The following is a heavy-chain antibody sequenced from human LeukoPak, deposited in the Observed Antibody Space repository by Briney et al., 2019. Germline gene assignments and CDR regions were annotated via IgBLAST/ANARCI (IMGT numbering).Heavy chain of an antibody. Sequence: SETLSLTCTVSGGSISSSSYYWGWIRQPPGKGLEWIGSIYYSGSTYYNPSLKSRVTISVDTSKNQFSLTLSSVTPADTAVYYCARDERVELWWTTGGGWGHAFDIWGQGTMVTVSS. CDR3: ARDERVELWWTTGGGWGHAFDI. V-gene: IGHV4-39*07. CDR1: GGSISSSSYY. J-gene: IGHJ3*02. D-gene: IGHD3-16*01. CDR2: IYYSGST.